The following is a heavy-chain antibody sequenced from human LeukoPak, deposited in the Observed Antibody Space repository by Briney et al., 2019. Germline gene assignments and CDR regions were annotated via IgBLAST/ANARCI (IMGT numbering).Heavy chain of an antibody. J-gene: IGHJ5*02. V-gene: IGHV3-21*01. Sequence: GGSLRLSCAASGFTFNTYTMNWARQAPGKGLEWLSSLDSSGAYIFYADSVKGRFTISRDNAKNTLNLQMNSLRAEDTAVYYCARDLGQYYDTSDNWFDPWGQGTLVTVSS. CDR1: GFTFNTYT. CDR2: LDSSGAYI. CDR3: ARDLGQYYDTSDNWFDP. D-gene: IGHD3-22*01.